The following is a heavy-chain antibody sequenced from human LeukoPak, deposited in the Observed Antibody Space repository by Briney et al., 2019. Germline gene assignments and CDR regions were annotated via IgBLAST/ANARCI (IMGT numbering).Heavy chain of an antibody. V-gene: IGHV4-34*01. CDR2: INHSGST. J-gene: IGHJ4*02. Sequence: SETLSLTCTVSGGSISSYYWSWIRQPPGKGLEWIGEINHSGSTNYNPSLKSRVTISVDTSKNQFSLKQGSVTAADTAVYYCARVSPDYWGQGTLVTVSS. CDR1: GGSISSYY. CDR3: ARVSPDY.